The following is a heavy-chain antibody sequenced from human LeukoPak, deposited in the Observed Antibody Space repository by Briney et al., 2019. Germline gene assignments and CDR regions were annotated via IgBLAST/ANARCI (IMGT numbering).Heavy chain of an antibody. CDR3: ARDRRSGTAGVVPFDY. J-gene: IGHJ4*02. V-gene: IGHV3-21*01. CDR2: ISSSSSYI. CDR1: GFTFSSYI. D-gene: IGHD1-1*01. Sequence: GGSLRLSCAASGFTFSSYIMNWVRQAPGKGLEWVSSISSSSSYIYYADSVKGRFTISRDNAKNSLYLQMNSLRAEDTAVYYCARDRRSGTAGVVPFDYWGQGTLVTVSS.